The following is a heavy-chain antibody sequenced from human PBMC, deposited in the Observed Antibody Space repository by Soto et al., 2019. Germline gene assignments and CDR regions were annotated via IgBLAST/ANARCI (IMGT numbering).Heavy chain of an antibody. J-gene: IGHJ4*02. CDR3: ARHRSVYPTDS. Sequence: XEPLSLTCTVSGDSFSSNNYFWGWIRRPPGKGLEWIGSIFYSGSTYYSPSLKSRITISLDTSKNQFSLNLRSVTATDTAVYYCARHRSVYPTDSWGQGTLVTV. CDR2: IFYSGST. D-gene: IGHD3-3*01. CDR1: GDSFSSNNYF. V-gene: IGHV4-39*01.